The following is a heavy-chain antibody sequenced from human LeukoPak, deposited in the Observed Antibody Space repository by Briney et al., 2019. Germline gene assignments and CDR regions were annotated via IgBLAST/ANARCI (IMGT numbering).Heavy chain of an antibody. CDR3: ARAVRYFGQDAYDI. J-gene: IGHJ3*02. Sequence: SETLSLTCTVSGGSISTYYWSWIRQPPGKGLEWIGYIYYIGNTNYNPSLKSRVTISIDTSKNQFSLKPSSVTAADTAVYYCARAVRYFGQDAYDIWGQGTMVTVSS. D-gene: IGHD3-9*01. CDR2: IYYIGNT. CDR1: GGSISTYY. V-gene: IGHV4-59*01.